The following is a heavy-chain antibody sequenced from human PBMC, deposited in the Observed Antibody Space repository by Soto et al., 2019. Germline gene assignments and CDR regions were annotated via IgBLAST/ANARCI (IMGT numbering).Heavy chain of an antibody. J-gene: IGHJ4*02. CDR1: GFTFSSYS. D-gene: IGHD3-10*01. CDR2: ISSSSSTI. Sequence: EVQLVESGGGLVQPGGSLRLSCAASGFTFSSYSMNWVRQAPGKGLEWGSYISSSSSTIYYADSVKGRFTISRDNAKNSLYLQMNSLRDEDTAVYYCARDQHYYGSGSYYIREFDYWGQGTLVTVSS. CDR3: ARDQHYYGSGSYYIREFDY. V-gene: IGHV3-48*02.